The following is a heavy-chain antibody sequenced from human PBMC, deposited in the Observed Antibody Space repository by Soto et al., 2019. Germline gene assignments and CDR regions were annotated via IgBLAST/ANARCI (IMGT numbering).Heavy chain of an antibody. V-gene: IGHV4-59*08. Sequence: SETLSLTCTVSGGSISSYYWSWIRQPPGKGLEWIGYIYYSGSTNYNPSLKSRVTISVDTSKNQFSLKLSSVTAADTAVYYCARRGLGFYWFDPWGQGTLVTVSS. CDR2: IYYSGST. J-gene: IGHJ5*02. CDR1: GGSISSYY. D-gene: IGHD3-3*01. CDR3: ARRGLGFYWFDP.